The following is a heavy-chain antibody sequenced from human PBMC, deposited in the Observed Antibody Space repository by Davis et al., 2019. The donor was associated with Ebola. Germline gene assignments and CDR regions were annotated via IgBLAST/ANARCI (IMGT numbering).Heavy chain of an antibody. CDR2: ISYDGSNK. Sequence: GGSLRLSCAASGFTFSSYAMHWVRQAPGKGLEWVAVISYDGSNKYYADSVKGRFTISRDNSKNTLYLQMNSLRAEDTAVYYCARDQPFGVVISFTFDYWGQGTLVTVSS. J-gene: IGHJ4*02. D-gene: IGHD3-3*01. CDR1: GFTFSSYA. CDR3: ARDQPFGVVISFTFDY. V-gene: IGHV3-30-3*01.